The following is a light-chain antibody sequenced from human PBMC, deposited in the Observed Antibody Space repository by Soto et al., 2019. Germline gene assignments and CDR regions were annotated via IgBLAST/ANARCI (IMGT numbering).Light chain of an antibody. Sequence: DIQMTQSPSSLSASVGDRVTITCLASQDISIYLNWYQQKPVKAPKLLIYAASSLQSGVPSRFSGSGSGTDFTLTISSLQPEDFATYYCQQSYSTPPTFGQGTRLEV. CDR2: AAS. CDR3: QQSYSTPPT. CDR1: QDISIY. V-gene: IGKV1-39*01. J-gene: IGKJ5*01.